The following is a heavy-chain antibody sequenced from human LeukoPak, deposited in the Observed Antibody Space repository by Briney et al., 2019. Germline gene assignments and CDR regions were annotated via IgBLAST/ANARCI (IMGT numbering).Heavy chain of an antibody. D-gene: IGHD3-10*01. Sequence: SETLSLSCTVPGDSISSYLWCWVWDTPGERLEWGWDIYDSGSANHNPSIKSRVTISVDTSKTQFSLKLSSVTAADTAVYYCARRITIVRGVIAAFDIWGQGTMVTVSS. J-gene: IGHJ3*02. CDR1: GDSISSYL. V-gene: IGHV4-59*01. CDR2: IYDSGSA. CDR3: ARRITIVRGVIAAFDI.